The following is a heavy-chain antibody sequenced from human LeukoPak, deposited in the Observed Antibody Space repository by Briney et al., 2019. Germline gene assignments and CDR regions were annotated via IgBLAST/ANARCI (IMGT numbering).Heavy chain of an antibody. CDR2: IYSGGST. D-gene: IGHD5-18*01. V-gene: IGHV3-66*01. CDR3: ASETTRGYSYGSPTDGFDL. CDR1: GSTVSSNY. Sequence: PGGSLRLSCAASGSTVSSNYMSWVRQAPGKGLEWVSVIYSGGSTYYADSVKGRFTISRDNSKNTLYLQMNSLRAEDTAVYYCASETTRGYSYGSPTDGFDLWGQGTMVTVSS. J-gene: IGHJ3*01.